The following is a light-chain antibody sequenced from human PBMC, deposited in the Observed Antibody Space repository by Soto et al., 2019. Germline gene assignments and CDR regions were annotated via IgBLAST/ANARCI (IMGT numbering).Light chain of an antibody. Sequence: EIVLTQSPATLSVSPGERATLSCWASQSVSNNLAWYQQKPGQAHRLLIYHASNEAPGIPARFSGSGSGTEITLTISSVQSEDFAVYYRQQYNEWPLTFGGWTKVEIK. J-gene: IGKJ4*01. V-gene: IGKV3-15*01. CDR2: HAS. CDR3: QQYNEWPLT. CDR1: QSVSNN.